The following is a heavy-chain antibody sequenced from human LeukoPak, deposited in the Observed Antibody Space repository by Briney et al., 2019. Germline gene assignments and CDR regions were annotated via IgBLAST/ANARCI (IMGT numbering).Heavy chain of an antibody. CDR2: ISDSGGST. Sequence: PGGSLRLSCAASGFTFSSYAMSWVRQAPGKGLEWVSAISDSGGSTYYADSVKGRFTISRDNSKNTLYLQMNSLRAEDTAVYYCASLGYCSSTSCYAGEFGYWGQGTLVTVSS. V-gene: IGHV3-23*01. J-gene: IGHJ4*02. CDR3: ASLGYCSSTSCYAGEFGY. CDR1: GFTFSSYA. D-gene: IGHD2-2*01.